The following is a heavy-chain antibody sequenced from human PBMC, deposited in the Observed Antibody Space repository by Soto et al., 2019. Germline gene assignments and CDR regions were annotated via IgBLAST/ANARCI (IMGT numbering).Heavy chain of an antibody. D-gene: IGHD3-10*02. V-gene: IGHV1-18*01. CDR2: ISAYNGNT. CDR3: ARDGPPLFA. Sequence: QVQLVQSVAEVKKPGASVKVSCKASGYTFTSYGISGVRQAPGQGLEWMGWISAYNGNTNYAQKLQGRVTMTTDTSTSTGHIELRSRRSDATAVYYCARDGPPLFAWGQGTLFTVS. CDR1: GYTFTSYG. J-gene: IGHJ5*02.